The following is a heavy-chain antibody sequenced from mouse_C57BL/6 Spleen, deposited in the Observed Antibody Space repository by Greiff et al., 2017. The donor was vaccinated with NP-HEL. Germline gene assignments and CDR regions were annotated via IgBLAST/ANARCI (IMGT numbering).Heavy chain of an antibody. CDR2: IHPNSGST. CDR3: ARRWDVLDY. CDR1: GYTFTSYW. D-gene: IGHD4-1*01. Sequence: QVQLQQPGAELVKPGASVKLSCKASGYTFTSYWMHWVKQRPGQGLEWIGMIHPNSGSTNYNEKFKSKATLTVDKSSSTAYMQLSSLPSEDSAVYYCARRWDVLDYWGQGTTLTVSS. J-gene: IGHJ2*01. V-gene: IGHV1-64*01.